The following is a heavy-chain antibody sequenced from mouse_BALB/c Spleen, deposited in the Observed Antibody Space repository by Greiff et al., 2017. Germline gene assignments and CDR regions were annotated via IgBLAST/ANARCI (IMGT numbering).Heavy chain of an antibody. V-gene: IGHV2-9*02. D-gene: IGHD2-1*01. CDR1: GFSLTSYG. CDR3: ARDGNYRYFDV. J-gene: IGHJ1*01. CDR2: IWAGGST. Sequence: VQLQQSGPGLVAPSQSLSITCTVSGFSLTSYGVHWVRQPPGKGLEWLGVIWAGGSTNYNSALMSRLSISKDNSKSQVFLKMNSLQTDDTAMYYCARDGNYRYFDVWGAGTTVTVSS.